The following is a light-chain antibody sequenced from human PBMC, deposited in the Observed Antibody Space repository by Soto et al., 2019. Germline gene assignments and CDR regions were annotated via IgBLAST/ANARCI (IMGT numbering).Light chain of an antibody. CDR1: QSISRW. Sequence: DIQMTQSPSTLSASVGDRVTITCRASQSISRWVAWYQRKPGRAPKFLIYDASNLESGVQSRFSGSGSGTEFTLTITGLQPDDSETYYCQQYSGYPYTFGQGTKLEI. CDR2: DAS. V-gene: IGKV1-5*01. CDR3: QQYSGYPYT. J-gene: IGKJ2*01.